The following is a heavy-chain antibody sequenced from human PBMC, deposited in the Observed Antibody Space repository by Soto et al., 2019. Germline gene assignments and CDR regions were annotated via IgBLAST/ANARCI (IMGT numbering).Heavy chain of an antibody. D-gene: IGHD2-2*01. CDR3: AREWASSTSCYGCWFDP. J-gene: IGHJ5*02. CDR1: GFTFCSYT. CDR2: ISTSSSNI. V-gene: IGHV3-21*01. Sequence: PGGSLRISCAASGFTFCSYTMSWIRQAPGKGLEWVSSISTSSSNIYYADSVKGRFTISRDNAKNSLYLQMNSLRAEDTAVYYCAREWASSTSCYGCWFDPWGQGTLVTVSS.